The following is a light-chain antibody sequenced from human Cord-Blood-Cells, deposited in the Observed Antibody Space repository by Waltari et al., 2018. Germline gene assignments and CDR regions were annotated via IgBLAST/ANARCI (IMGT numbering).Light chain of an antibody. J-gene: IGKJ4*01. V-gene: IGKV4-1*01. CDR2: WAS. CDR1: QSVLYSSNNKNY. Sequence: DIVMTQSPDSLAVSRGERATIHCKSSQSVLYSSNNKNYLAWYQQKPGQPPKLLIYWASTRESGVPDRFSGSGSGTDFTLTISSLQAEDVAVYYCQQYYSTPLTFGGGTKVEIK. CDR3: QQYYSTPLT.